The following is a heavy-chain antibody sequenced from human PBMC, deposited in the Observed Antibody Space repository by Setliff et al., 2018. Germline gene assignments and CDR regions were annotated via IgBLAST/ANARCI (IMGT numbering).Heavy chain of an antibody. CDR3: ARESATIGEFPLYYFDK. CDR1: GDPINSRTNY. J-gene: IGHJ4*02. D-gene: IGHD3-10*01. CDR2: IYASWST. V-gene: IGHV4-61*09. Sequence: SETLSLTCTVSGDPINSRTNYWSWIRQPAGKGPEWIGHIYASWSTNYNPSLKSRVTISLDTSKNQFSLNLTSVTAADTAVYYCARESATIGEFPLYYFDKWGQGIPVTVSS.